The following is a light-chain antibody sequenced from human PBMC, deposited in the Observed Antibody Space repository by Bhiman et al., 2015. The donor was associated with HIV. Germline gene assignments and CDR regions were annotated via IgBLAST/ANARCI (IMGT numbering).Light chain of an antibody. V-gene: IGLV2-11*01. CDR3: CSYAGISPXYV. Sequence: QSALTQPRSVSGSPGQSVTISCTGTSSDVGGYNYVSWYQQHPGKAPKLMIYDVSKRPSGVPDRFSGSKSGNTASLTISGLQAEDEADYYCCSYAGISPXYVFGTGTKVTVL. CDR2: DVS. CDR1: SSDVGGYNY. J-gene: IGLJ1*01.